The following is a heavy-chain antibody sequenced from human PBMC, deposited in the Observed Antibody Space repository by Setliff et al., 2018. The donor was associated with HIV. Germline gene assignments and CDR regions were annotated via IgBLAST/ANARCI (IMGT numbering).Heavy chain of an antibody. J-gene: IGHJ5*02. CDR2: IIPMLGIT. Sequence: SVKVSCKASGGSLRSYVINWARQAPGQGLEWMGGIIPMLGITNYAQNFQGRLAITADKSTTVSYMELSSLRSEDTAFYFCATSTIAAAGASRADLDPWGQGTLGTVS. V-gene: IGHV1-69*10. CDR3: ATSTIAAAGASRADLDP. CDR1: GGSLRSYV. D-gene: IGHD6-13*01.